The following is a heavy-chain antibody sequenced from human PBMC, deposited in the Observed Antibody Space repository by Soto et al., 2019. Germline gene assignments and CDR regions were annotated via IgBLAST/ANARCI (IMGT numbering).Heavy chain of an antibody. V-gene: IGHV1-3*01. CDR2: INAGNGNT. CDR3: ARDHPTYYDFWSGSALQTYFAY. Sequence: GASVKVSCKASGYTFTSYAMHWVRQAPGQRLEWMGWINAGNGNTEYSQKFQGRVTITRDTSASTAYMELSSLRSEDTAVYYCARDHPTYYDFWSGSALQTYFAYWGQGTLVTVSS. J-gene: IGHJ4*02. D-gene: IGHD3-3*01. CDR1: GYTFTSYA.